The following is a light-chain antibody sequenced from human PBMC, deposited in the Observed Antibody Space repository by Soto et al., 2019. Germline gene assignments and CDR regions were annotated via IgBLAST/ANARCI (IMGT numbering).Light chain of an antibody. CDR1: NSNIGSNY. CDR3: ISYTTGATPV. CDR2: RNS. Sequence: QSVLTQPPSVSGTPGQRVTISCSGSNSNIGSNYVFWYQQLPGAAPKLLIYRNSQRPSGVPDRFSGSKSGNTASLTISGLQAEDGADYYCISYTTGATPVFGGGTKLTVL. J-gene: IGLJ2*01. V-gene: IGLV1-47*01.